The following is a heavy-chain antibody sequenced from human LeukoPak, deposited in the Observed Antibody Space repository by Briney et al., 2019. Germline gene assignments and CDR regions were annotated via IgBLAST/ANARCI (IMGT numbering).Heavy chain of an antibody. J-gene: IGHJ4*02. Sequence: SETLSLTCTISGGSISSSSYHWGWIRQPPGKGLEWIGNIYYTGTTYYNPSLKSRVTISVDTSKNQFSLKLSSVTAADTAVYYCARTGPRRLFDYWGQGTLVTVSS. CDR2: IYYTGTT. CDR1: GGSISSSSYH. CDR3: ARTGPRRLFDY. D-gene: IGHD6-25*01. V-gene: IGHV4-39*07.